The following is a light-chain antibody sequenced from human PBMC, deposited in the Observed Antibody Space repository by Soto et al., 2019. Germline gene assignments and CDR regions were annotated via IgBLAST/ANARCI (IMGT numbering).Light chain of an antibody. J-gene: IGLJ1*01. Sequence: QSALTQPASVSGSPGQSIAISCTGTSSDVGAYNYVSWFQQHPGKAPKLMIYDVGSRPSGVSNRFSGSKSGNTASLTISGLQAEDEADYYCSSYTTSTTYVFGTGTQLTVL. CDR2: DVG. CDR3: SSYTTSTTYV. V-gene: IGLV2-14*03. CDR1: SSDVGAYNY.